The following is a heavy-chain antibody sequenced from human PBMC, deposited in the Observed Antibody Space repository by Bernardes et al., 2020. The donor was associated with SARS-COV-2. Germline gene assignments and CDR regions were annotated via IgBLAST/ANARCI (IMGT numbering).Heavy chain of an antibody. CDR3: ARDATMVRGARNWFDP. Sequence: GSLRLSCAASGFTFSSYSMNWVRQAPGKGLEWVSSISSSSSYIYYADSVKGRFTISRDNAKNSLYLQMNSLRAEDTAVYYCARDATMVRGARNWFDPWGQGTLVTVSS. J-gene: IGHJ5*02. CDR2: ISSSSSYI. V-gene: IGHV3-21*01. D-gene: IGHD3-10*01. CDR1: GFTFSSYS.